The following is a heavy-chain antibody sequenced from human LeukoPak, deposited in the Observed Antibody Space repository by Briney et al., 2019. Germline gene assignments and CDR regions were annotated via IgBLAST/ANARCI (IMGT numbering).Heavy chain of an antibody. D-gene: IGHD6-13*01. CDR2: INHSGST. Sequence: PSETLSLTCAVYGGSFSGYYWSWIRQPPGKGLEWIGEINHSGSTNYNPSLKSRVTISVDTSKNQFSLKLSSVTAADTAVYYCARAKYSSSWSGDNWFDPWGQGTLVTVSS. J-gene: IGHJ5*02. CDR3: ARAKYSSSWSGDNWFDP. V-gene: IGHV4-34*01. CDR1: GGSFSGYY.